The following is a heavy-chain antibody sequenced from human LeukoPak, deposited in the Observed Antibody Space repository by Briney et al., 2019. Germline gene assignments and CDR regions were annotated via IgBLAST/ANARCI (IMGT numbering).Heavy chain of an antibody. Sequence: GGSLRLSCAASGFTVSSNYMSWVRQAPGKGLEWVSVIYSGGSTYYADSVKGRFTISRDNSKNTLYLQMNSLRAEDTAVYYCARGATVVTTRGAFDIWGQGTMVTVSS. CDR2: IYSGGST. CDR3: ARGATVVTTRGAFDI. CDR1: GFTVSSNY. J-gene: IGHJ3*02. D-gene: IGHD4-23*01. V-gene: IGHV3-66*01.